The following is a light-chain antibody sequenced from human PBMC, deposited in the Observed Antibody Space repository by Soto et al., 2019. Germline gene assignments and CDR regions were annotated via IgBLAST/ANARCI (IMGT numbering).Light chain of an antibody. J-gene: IGKJ2*01. CDR2: WAS. V-gene: IGKV4-1*01. CDR3: QQYYSTMYT. Sequence: DIVMTQSPDSLAVSLGARATINCKSSQTTLYSSNNKNYLAWYQQKPGQPPKLLIYWASTRESGVPDRFSGSGSGTDFTLTISSLQAEDVAIYYCQQYYSTMYTFGQGTKVDIK. CDR1: QTTLYSSNNKNY.